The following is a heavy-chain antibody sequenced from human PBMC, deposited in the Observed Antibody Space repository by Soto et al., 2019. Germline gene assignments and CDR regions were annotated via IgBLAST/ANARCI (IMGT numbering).Heavy chain of an antibody. Sequence: QVQLVQSGAEVKKPGSSVKVSCKASGDTFSSYTISWVRQAPGQGLEWMGRIIPILGIANYAQKFQGRVTITADKSTSTAYMELSSLRSEDTAVYYCARVRLVVPASMGNYFDYWGQGTLVTVSS. J-gene: IGHJ4*02. D-gene: IGHD2-2*01. CDR2: IIPILGIA. V-gene: IGHV1-69*02. CDR3: ARVRLVVPASMGNYFDY. CDR1: GDTFSSYT.